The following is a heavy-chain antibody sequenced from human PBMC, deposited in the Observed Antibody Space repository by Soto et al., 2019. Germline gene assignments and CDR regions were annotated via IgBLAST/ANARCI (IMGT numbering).Heavy chain of an antibody. D-gene: IGHD3-3*01. V-gene: IGHV4-38-2*02. CDR2: MYHSGST. CDR3: AREGLRFLEWLPAGSGMDV. Sequence: LETLSLTCAVSGYSISSGYYWGWIRQPPGKGLEWIGSMYHSGSTYYNPSLKSRVTISEDTSKNQFSLILSSVTAADTAVYYCAREGLRFLEWLPAGSGMDVWGQGTTVTVSS. J-gene: IGHJ6*02. CDR1: GYSISSGYY.